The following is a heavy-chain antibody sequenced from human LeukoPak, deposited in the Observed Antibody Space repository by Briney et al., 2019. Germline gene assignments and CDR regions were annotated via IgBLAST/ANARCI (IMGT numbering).Heavy chain of an antibody. V-gene: IGHV3-30*04. CDR1: GFTFNTFA. D-gene: IGHD3/OR15-3a*01. Sequence: GGSLRLSCTVSGFTFNTFAMHWVRQSPGKGLEWVALISYDGNDKYYRDSVKGRFTISRDISKNTVYLQMNSLRPADTAVYYCARDPRDRIFGPLDYWGQGTLVTVSS. J-gene: IGHJ4*02. CDR2: ISYDGNDK. CDR3: ARDPRDRIFGPLDY.